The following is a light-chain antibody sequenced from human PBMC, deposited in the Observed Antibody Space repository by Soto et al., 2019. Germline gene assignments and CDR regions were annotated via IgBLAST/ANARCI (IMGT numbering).Light chain of an antibody. V-gene: IGKV1-12*01. CDR2: FAS. CDR3: LQAYNFPRT. CDR1: QALNDR. J-gene: IGKJ1*01. Sequence: DIQLTQSPSSVSASVGDTVTITCRSSQALNDRLAWLQQQPGRAPKLLISFASTLVSGAPPRFSGSGSGTDFSLTINSLQPEDFAIYYCLQAYNFPRTFGQGTRVEVK.